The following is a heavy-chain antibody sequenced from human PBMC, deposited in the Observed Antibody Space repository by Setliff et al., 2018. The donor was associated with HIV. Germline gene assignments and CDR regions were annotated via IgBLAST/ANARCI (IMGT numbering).Heavy chain of an antibody. CDR2: INTNTGNP. Sequence: ASVKVSCKASGHTFTSYDINWVRQAPGQGLEWMGWINTNTGNPTYAQGFTGRFVFSLDTSVSTAYLQISSLKAEDTAVYYCARGSPSTLRHFDWLFAKARADAFDIWGQGTMVTVSS. CDR1: GHTFTSYD. CDR3: ARGSPSTLRHFDWLFAKARADAFDI. V-gene: IGHV7-4-1*02. J-gene: IGHJ3*02. D-gene: IGHD3-9*01.